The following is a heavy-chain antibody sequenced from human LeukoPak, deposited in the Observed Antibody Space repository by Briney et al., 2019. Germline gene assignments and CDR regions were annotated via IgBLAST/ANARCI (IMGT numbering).Heavy chain of an antibody. D-gene: IGHD1/OR15-1a*01. CDR3: AKEPGTEIWFAFDF. J-gene: IGHJ4*02. V-gene: IGHV3-23*01. CDR1: GFTFSNYA. Sequence: GGSLRLSCAASGFTFSNYAVTWVRQAPGKGLEWVSGINGRGGRTYYTDSVKGRITISRDNSKNTLYLQMNSLRAEDTAIYYCAKEPGTEIWFAFDFWGQGTLVTVSS. CDR2: INGRGGRT.